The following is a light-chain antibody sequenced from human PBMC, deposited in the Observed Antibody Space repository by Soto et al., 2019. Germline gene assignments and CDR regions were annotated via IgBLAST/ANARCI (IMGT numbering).Light chain of an antibody. J-gene: IGLJ1*01. CDR2: EVN. V-gene: IGLV2-14*01. Sequence: QSALTQPASVSGSPGQSITISCTGTSSDVGSYYYVSWYQQHPGTAPKLMISEVNKRPSGVSDRFSGSKSGNTASLTISGLQDEDEADYYCQSYENSRTGFYVFGTGTKVTVL. CDR1: SSDVGSYYY. CDR3: QSYENSRTGFYV.